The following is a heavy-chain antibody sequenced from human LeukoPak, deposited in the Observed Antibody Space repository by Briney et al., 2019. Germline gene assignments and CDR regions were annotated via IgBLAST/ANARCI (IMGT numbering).Heavy chain of an antibody. J-gene: IGHJ5*02. CDR1: GYTFTSYG. D-gene: IGHD6-13*01. CDR3: ARGPSRGDYSSSWYGILGNWFDP. V-gene: IGHV1-18*01. CDR2: ISAYNGNT. Sequence: ASVKVSCKASGYTFTSYGISWVRQAPGQGLEWMGWISAYNGNTNYAQKLQGRVTMTTDTSTSTAYMELRSLRSDDTAVYYCARGPSRGDYSSSWYGILGNWFDPWGQGTLVTVSS.